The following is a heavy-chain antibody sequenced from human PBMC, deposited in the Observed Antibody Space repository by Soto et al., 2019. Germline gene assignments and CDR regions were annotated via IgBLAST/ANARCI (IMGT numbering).Heavy chain of an antibody. V-gene: IGHV1-18*01. Sequence: ASVKVSCKASGYTFTNYGVSWVRQAPGQGLEWMGWIGGYKGNTNYAQKLQGRVTLTTDTSTSTAYMELSRLRSDDTAVYYCARDLVVGATTPYYGMDGWAQGTTVTVSS. D-gene: IGHD1-26*01. J-gene: IGHJ6*02. CDR3: ARDLVVGATTPYYGMDG. CDR1: GYTFTNYG. CDR2: IGGYKGNT.